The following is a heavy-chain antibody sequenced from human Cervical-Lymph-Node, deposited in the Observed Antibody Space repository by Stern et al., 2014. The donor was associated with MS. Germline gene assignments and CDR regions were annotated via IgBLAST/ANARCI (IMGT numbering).Heavy chain of an antibody. Sequence: LVQSGAEVKKPGSSVKVSCTASGGPFSINSISWVRQAPGQGLEWMGGIVPMFGTSNHVQKFQGRVTTTADESTSTAYMELSSLTSEDTAVYFCAIDQGGLAAYWGQGTLVTVSS. V-gene: IGHV1-69*01. CDR2: IVPMFGTS. CDR3: AIDQGGLAAY. J-gene: IGHJ4*02. D-gene: IGHD6-13*01. CDR1: GGPFSINS.